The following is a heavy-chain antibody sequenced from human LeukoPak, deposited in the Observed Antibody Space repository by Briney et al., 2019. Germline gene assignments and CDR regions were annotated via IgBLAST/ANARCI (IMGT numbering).Heavy chain of an antibody. Sequence: ASVKVSCKASGYTFTGYYMHWVRQAPGQGLEWMGRINPNCGGTNYAQKFQGRVTMTRDTSISTAYMELSRLRSDDTAVYYCARQLVWGNWFDPWGQGTLVTVSS. CDR3: ARQLVWGNWFDP. CDR2: INPNCGGT. J-gene: IGHJ5*02. D-gene: IGHD6-6*01. CDR1: GYTFTGYY. V-gene: IGHV1-2*06.